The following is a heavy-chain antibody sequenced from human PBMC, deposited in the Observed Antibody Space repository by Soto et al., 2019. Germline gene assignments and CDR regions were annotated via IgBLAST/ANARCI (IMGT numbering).Heavy chain of an antibody. CDR3: ARDGRNCGNLDY. CDR2: ISVYNGNT. V-gene: IGHV1-18*01. CDR1: GYTFNSYG. J-gene: IGHJ4*02. D-gene: IGHD2-21*01. Sequence: QVQLVQSGAEVKRPGASVKVSCKASGYTFNSYGISWVRQAPGQGLEWMGWISVYNGNTNYAQKVQGRVTMTTDTSASTAYMELRSLRPDDTAVYYCARDGRNCGNLDYWGQGTVVTVSS.